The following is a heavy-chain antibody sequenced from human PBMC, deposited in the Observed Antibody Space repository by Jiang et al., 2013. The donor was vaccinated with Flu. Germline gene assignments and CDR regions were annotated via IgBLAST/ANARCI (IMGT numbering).Heavy chain of an antibody. Sequence: KPTQTLTLTCTFSGFSLSTSGMCVSWIRQPPGKALEWLARIDWDDDKYYSTSLKTRLTISKDTSKNQVVLTMTNMDPVDTATYYCARIRRTTVTTNYYGMDVWGQGTTVTVSS. J-gene: IGHJ6*02. CDR2: IDWDDDK. CDR3: ARIRRTTVTTNYYGMDV. CDR1: GFSLSTSGMC. D-gene: IGHD4-17*01. V-gene: IGHV2-70*11.